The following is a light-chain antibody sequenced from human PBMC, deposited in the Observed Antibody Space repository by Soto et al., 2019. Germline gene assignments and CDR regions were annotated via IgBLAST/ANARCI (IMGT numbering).Light chain of an antibody. V-gene: IGLV1-40*01. CDR1: RSNIGARYE. J-gene: IGLJ1*01. CDR2: GNY. Sequence: QSVLTQPPSVSGAPGQRVTISCTGSRSNIGARYEVHWYQQLPGTAPKLLIYGNYNRPSGVPDRFSGSKSGTSASLAITGLQAEDEADYYCQSYDSGLSGYVFGTGTKLTVL. CDR3: QSYDSGLSGYV.